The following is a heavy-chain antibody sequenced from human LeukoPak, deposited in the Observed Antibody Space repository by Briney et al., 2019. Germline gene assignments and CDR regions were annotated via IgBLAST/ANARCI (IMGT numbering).Heavy chain of an antibody. V-gene: IGHV3-21*01. CDR2: ISSSSSYI. CDR1: GFTFSSYS. J-gene: IGHJ5*02. Sequence: GGSLRLSCAASGFTFSSYSMNWVRQAPGKGLEWVSSISSSSSYIYYADSVKGRFTISRDNAKNSLYLQMNSLRAEDTAVYYCARVSYDSSGYYWFDPWGQGTLVTVSS. CDR3: ARVSYDSSGYYWFDP. D-gene: IGHD3-22*01.